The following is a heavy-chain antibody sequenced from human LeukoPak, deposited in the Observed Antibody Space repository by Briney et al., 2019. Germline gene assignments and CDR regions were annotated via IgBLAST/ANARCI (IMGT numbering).Heavy chain of an antibody. J-gene: IGHJ4*02. D-gene: IGHD2-21*02. V-gene: IGHV3-48*04. Sequence: GGSLRLSCAASGFTFSSYSMNWVRQAPGKGLEWVSYISSSGNIIYYADSVKGRFTISRDNAKNSLYLQMNSLRVEDTAVYYCAKDIVGGGDDYWGQGTLVTVSS. CDR3: AKDIVGGGDDY. CDR1: GFTFSSYS. CDR2: ISSSGNII.